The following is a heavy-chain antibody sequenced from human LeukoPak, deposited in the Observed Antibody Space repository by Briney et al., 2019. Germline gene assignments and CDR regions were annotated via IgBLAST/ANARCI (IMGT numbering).Heavy chain of an antibody. Sequence: GGSLRLSCAASGFTFSDYYMNWIRQAPGKGLECVAYISSSGSTTYYADSVKGRFTISRDNANNSAYLQMNSLRAEDTAVYYCARDGTAAGLYFDLWGQGTLVTVSS. CDR3: ARDGTAAGLYFDL. V-gene: IGHV3-11*04. D-gene: IGHD6-13*01. CDR2: ISSSGSTT. J-gene: IGHJ4*01. CDR1: GFTFSDYY.